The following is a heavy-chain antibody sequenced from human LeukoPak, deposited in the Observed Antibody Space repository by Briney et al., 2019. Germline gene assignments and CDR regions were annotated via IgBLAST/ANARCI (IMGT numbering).Heavy chain of an antibody. CDR3: AKAGGYFDY. CDR2: ISGSGGST. CDR1: GFTFNSYA. Sequence: GGSLRLSCAASGFTFNSYAMTWVRQAPGKGLEWVSTISGSGGSTYYPDSVKGRFTISRDNSKNTLYLQMNSLRAEDTAVYYCAKAGGYFDYWGHGTLVTVSS. D-gene: IGHD3-10*01. J-gene: IGHJ4*01. V-gene: IGHV3-23*01.